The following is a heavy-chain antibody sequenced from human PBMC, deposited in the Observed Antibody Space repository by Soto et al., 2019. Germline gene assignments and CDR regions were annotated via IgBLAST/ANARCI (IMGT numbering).Heavy chain of an antibody. J-gene: IGHJ6*02. V-gene: IGHV3-30-3*01. CDR3: ARVKYSSSWSNYYYGMDV. D-gene: IGHD6-13*01. Sequence: PGGSLRLSCAASGFTFSSYAMHWVRQAPGKGLEWVAVISYDGSNKYYADSVKGRFTISRDNSKNTLYLQMNSLRAEDTAVYYCARVKYSSSWSNYYYGMDVWGQGTTVTVSS. CDR2: ISYDGSNK. CDR1: GFTFSSYA.